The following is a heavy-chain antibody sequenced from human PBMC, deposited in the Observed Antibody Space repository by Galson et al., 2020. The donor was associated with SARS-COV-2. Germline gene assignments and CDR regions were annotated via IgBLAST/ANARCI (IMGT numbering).Heavy chain of an antibody. CDR3: AHLYSYGYGYYFDY. CDR2: IYWDDDK. Sequence: KMSGPTLVKPTQTPTLTCTFSGFSLSTSGVGVGWIRQPPGKALEWLALIYWDDDKRYSPSLKSRLTITKDTSKNQVVLTMTNMDPVDTATYYCAHLYSYGYGYYFDYWGQGTLVTVSS. J-gene: IGHJ4*02. V-gene: IGHV2-5*02. CDR1: GFSLSTSGVG. D-gene: IGHD5-18*01.